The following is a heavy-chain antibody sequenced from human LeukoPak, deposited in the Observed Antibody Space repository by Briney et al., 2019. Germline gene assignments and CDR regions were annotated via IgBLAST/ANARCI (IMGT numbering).Heavy chain of an antibody. V-gene: IGHV3-66*01. CDR3: ARGLGYSSGWYFDY. Sequence: GGSLRLSCAASGFTVSSNYMSWVSQAPGKGLEWVSVIYSGGSSYYADSVKGRFTISRDNSKNTLYLQMYSLRAEDTAVYYCARGLGYSSGWYFDYWGQGTLVTVSS. CDR1: GFTVSSNY. D-gene: IGHD6-19*01. CDR2: IYSGGSS. J-gene: IGHJ4*02.